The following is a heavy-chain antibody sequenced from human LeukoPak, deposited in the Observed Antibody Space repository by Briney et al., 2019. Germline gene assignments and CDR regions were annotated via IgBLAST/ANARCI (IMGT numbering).Heavy chain of an antibody. J-gene: IGHJ4*02. CDR2: ITASSTAI. D-gene: IGHD3-9*01. V-gene: IGHV3-21*01. Sequence: GGSLRLSCAASGFTFSSYAMSWVRQAPGKGLEWVSSITASSTAIYSADSVKGRFTISRDNAKNLLYLQMNSLRAEDTAVYYCARTYYDILTGYNPYFDYWGQGTLVTVSS. CDR3: ARTYYDILTGYNPYFDY. CDR1: GFTFSSYA.